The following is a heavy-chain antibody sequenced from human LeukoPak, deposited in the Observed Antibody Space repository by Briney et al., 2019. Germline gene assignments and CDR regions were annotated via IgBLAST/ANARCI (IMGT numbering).Heavy chain of an antibody. CDR2: ISAYNNYT. J-gene: IGHJ5*02. Sequence: ASVKVSCKASGYTFTGYYMHWVRQAPGLGLEWMGKISAYNNYTTYAQKFQGRIAMTTDTSTNTAYMDLRSLRSDDTAFYYCAREGADDHGRLLWFDPWGQGTLVTVSS. CDR1: GYTFTGYY. CDR3: AREGADDHGRLLWFDP. D-gene: IGHD4-17*01. V-gene: IGHV1-18*04.